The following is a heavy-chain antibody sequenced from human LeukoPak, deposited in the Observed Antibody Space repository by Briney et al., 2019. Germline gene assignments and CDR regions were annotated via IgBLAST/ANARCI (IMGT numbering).Heavy chain of an antibody. CDR2: INHSGST. Sequence: SETLSLTCAVYGGSFSGYYWSWIRQPPGKGLEWIGEINHSGSTNYNPSLKSRVTISVDTSKNQFSLKLSSVTAADTAVYYCARGAGEGIDYWGQGTLVTVSS. V-gene: IGHV4-34*09. D-gene: IGHD2-21*01. CDR3: ARGAGEGIDY. J-gene: IGHJ4*02. CDR1: GGSFSGYY.